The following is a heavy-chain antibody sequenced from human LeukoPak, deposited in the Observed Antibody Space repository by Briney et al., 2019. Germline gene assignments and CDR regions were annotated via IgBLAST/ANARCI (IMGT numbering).Heavy chain of an antibody. CDR1: GGSISSYY. CDR2: IYYSGST. D-gene: IGHD6-13*01. J-gene: IGHJ6*03. CDR3: ARGATYSSSWYRPYYYYYMDV. Sequence: PSETLSLTCTVSGGSISSYYWSWIRQPPGKGLEWIGYIYYSGSTNYNPSLKSRVTISVDTSKNQFSLKLSSVTAADTAVYYCARGATYSSSWYRPYYYYYMDVWGKGTTVTVSS. V-gene: IGHV4-59*01.